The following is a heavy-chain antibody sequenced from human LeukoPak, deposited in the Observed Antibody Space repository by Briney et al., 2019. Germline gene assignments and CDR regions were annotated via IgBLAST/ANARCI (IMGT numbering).Heavy chain of an antibody. CDR2: ISYDGSNK. Sequence: GGSLRLSCAASGFTFSSYAMSWVRQAPGKGLEWVAVISYDGSNKYYADSVKGRFTISRDNSKNTLYLQMNSLRAEDTAVYYCAREGYYYDSSGYHGYFDYWGQGTLVTVSS. D-gene: IGHD3-22*01. CDR1: GFTFSSYA. CDR3: AREGYYYDSSGYHGYFDY. J-gene: IGHJ4*02. V-gene: IGHV3-30-3*01.